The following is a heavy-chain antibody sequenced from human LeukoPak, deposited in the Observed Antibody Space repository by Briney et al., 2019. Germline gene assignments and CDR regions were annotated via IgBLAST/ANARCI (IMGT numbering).Heavy chain of an antibody. CDR2: IYYSGST. Sequence: SETLSLTCTVSGGSISSGGYYWSWIRQHPGKGLEWIGYIYYSGSTYYNPSLKSRVTISVDTSKNQFSLKLSSVTAADTAVYYCARDQGGVVVPAVYYYYGMDVWGQGTTVTVSS. CDR1: GGSISSGGYY. CDR3: ARDQGGVVVPAVYYYYGMDV. V-gene: IGHV4-31*03. J-gene: IGHJ6*02. D-gene: IGHD2-2*01.